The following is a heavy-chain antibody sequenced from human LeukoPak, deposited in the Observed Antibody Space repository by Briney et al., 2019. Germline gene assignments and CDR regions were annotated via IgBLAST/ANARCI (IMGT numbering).Heavy chain of an antibody. Sequence: GGSLRLSCAASGFTFSTYSMNWVRQAPGKGLEWVSYVSHSSSTIYYADSVKGRFTISRDNAKNSLYLQMNSLRAEGTAVYYCARDHTPGIAVAGIGYWGQGTLVTVSS. CDR3: ARDHTPGIAVAGIGY. D-gene: IGHD6-19*01. J-gene: IGHJ4*02. CDR1: GFTFSTYS. CDR2: VSHSSSTI. V-gene: IGHV3-48*01.